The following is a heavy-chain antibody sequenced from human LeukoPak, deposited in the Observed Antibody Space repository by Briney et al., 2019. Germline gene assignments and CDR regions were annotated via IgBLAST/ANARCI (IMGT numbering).Heavy chain of an antibody. D-gene: IGHD3-10*01. CDR1: GGSISSDDNF. CDR3: ARRYYGSYYFDY. V-gene: IGHV4-30-4*01. CDR2: IYNTGSA. J-gene: IGHJ4*02. Sequence: SQTLSLTCTVSGGSISSDDNFWSWIRQPPGKGLEWIGYIYNTGSAYYNASLKSRVRISVDTSNNQFSLKLSSVTAADTAVHFCARRYYGSYYFDYWGQGTLVTVSS.